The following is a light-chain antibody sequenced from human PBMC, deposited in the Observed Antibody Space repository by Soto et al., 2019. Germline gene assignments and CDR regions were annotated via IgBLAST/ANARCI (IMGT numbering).Light chain of an antibody. J-gene: IGKJ1*01. CDR2: WAS. Sequence: DIVMTQSPDSLAVSLGEGASINCKSSQTILYSSNNKSYLAWYQQSPGQPPKLLIYWASTRESGVPDRFSGSGSGTDFTLTISSLQAEDVAVYYCQQYYTTPRTFGQGTKVEIE. CDR1: QTILYSSNNKSY. V-gene: IGKV4-1*01. CDR3: QQYYTTPRT.